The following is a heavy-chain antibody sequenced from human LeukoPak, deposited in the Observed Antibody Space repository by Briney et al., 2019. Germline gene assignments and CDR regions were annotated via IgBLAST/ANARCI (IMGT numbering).Heavy chain of an antibody. D-gene: IGHD5-18*01. Sequence: GGSLRLSCAASGFTFSSYGMSWVRQAPGKGLEWASVISGGGRTYYAESVKGRFTISRDNSKNTLYLQMNNLGAEDTAVYYCAKGRDSYAYGDFDYWGQGTLVTVSS. V-gene: IGHV3-23*01. J-gene: IGHJ4*02. CDR2: ISGGGRT. CDR3: AKGRDSYAYGDFDY. CDR1: GFTFSSYG.